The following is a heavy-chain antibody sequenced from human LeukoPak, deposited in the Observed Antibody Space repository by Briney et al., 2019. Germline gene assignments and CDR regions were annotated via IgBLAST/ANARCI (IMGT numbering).Heavy chain of an antibody. J-gene: IGHJ4*02. Sequence: GGSLRLSCAASGFTFDDYAMHWVRQAPGKGLEWVSGISWNSGSIGYADSVKGRFTISRDNAKNSLYLQMNSLRAEDTALYYCAKSGYSLIDYWGQGTLVSVSS. V-gene: IGHV3-9*01. D-gene: IGHD5-18*01. CDR1: GFTFDDYA. CDR2: ISWNSGSI. CDR3: AKSGYSLIDY.